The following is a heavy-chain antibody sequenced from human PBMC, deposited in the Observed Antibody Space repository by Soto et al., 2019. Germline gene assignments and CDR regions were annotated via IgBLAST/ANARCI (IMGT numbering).Heavy chain of an antibody. V-gene: IGHV1-2*02. Sequence: ASVKVSCKASGYTFTAFYMNWVRQAPGQGLEWMGWVNPNTGLTKYAQKFRDRVTMTRDTSINTAYMELSGLTSDDTAVYYCTTLRILPWGQASLVTVSS. CDR3: TTLRILP. J-gene: IGHJ5*02. CDR1: GYTFTAFY. D-gene: IGHD2-15*01. CDR2: VNPNTGLT.